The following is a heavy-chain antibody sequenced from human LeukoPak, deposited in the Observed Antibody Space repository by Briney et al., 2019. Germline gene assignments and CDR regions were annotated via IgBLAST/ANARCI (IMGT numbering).Heavy chain of an antibody. J-gene: IGHJ3*02. V-gene: IGHV3-30*18. CDR2: ISYDGSNK. CDR1: GFTFSSYG. CDR3: AKDVWLRSNAFDI. D-gene: IGHD5-12*01. Sequence: GGSLRLSCAVSGFTFSSYGMHWVRQAPGKGLEWVAVISYDGSNKCYADSVKGRFTISRDNSKNTLYLQMNSLRAEDTAVYYCAKDVWLRSNAFDIWGQGTMVTVSS.